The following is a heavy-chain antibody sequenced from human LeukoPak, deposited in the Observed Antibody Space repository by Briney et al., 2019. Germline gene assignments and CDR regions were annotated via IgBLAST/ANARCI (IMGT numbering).Heavy chain of an antibody. V-gene: IGHV3-11*04. CDR2: IRNSGSTI. CDR1: GFTFSDYY. D-gene: IGHD2-2*01. CDR3: ARARRPSIYQGLDS. J-gene: IGHJ4*02. Sequence: GGSLRLSCAASGFTFSDYYMSWIRQAPGKGLEWISYIRNSGSTIHYADSVKGRFTMSRDNAENSLYLQMHSLTAEDTAVYYCARARRPSIYQGLDSWGQGTLVTVSS.